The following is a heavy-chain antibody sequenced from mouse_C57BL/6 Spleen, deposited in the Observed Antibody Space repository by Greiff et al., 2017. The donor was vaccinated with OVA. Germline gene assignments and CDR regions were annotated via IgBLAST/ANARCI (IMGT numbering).Heavy chain of an antibody. CDR2: IYPRSGNT. CDR3: ARSSVGYYPAWFAY. V-gene: IGHV1-81*01. J-gene: IGHJ3*01. Sequence: QVQLQQSGAELARPGASVKLSCKASGYTFTSYGISWVKQRTGQGLEWIGEIYPRSGNTYYNEKFKGKATLTADKSSSTAYMELRSLTSEDSAVYFCARSSVGYYPAWFAYWGQGTLVTVSA. CDR1: GYTFTSYG. D-gene: IGHD2-3*01.